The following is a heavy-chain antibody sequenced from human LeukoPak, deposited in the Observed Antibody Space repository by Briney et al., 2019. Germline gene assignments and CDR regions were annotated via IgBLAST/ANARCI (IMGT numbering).Heavy chain of an antibody. CDR1: GGSFSGYY. CDR2: IYCSGST. J-gene: IGHJ4*02. D-gene: IGHD6-19*01. CDR3: ARVGSISGFYDY. V-gene: IGHV4-59*01. Sequence: SETLSLTCAVYGGSFSGYYWSWIRQPPGKGLEWIGYIYCSGSTNYNPSLKSRVTISVDTSKNQFSLKLSSVTAADTAVYYCARVGSISGFYDYWGQGTLVTVSS.